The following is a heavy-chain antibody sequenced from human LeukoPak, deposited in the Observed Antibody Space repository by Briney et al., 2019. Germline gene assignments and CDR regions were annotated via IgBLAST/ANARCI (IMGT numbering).Heavy chain of an antibody. CDR1: GFTVSSNY. Sequence: GGSLRLSCAASGFTVSSNYMSWVRQAPGKGLEWVSVIYSGGSTYYADSVKGRFTISRDNSKNTLYLQMNSLRAEDTAVYYCASSNSSSTSCYAVVFDYWGQGPLVTVSS. D-gene: IGHD2-2*01. CDR3: ASSNSSSTSCYAVVFDY. V-gene: IGHV3-66*01. CDR2: IYSGGST. J-gene: IGHJ4*02.